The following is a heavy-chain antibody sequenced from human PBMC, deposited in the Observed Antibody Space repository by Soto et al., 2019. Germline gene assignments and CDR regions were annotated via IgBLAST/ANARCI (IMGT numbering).Heavy chain of an antibody. CDR2: INAGNGNT. V-gene: IGHV1-3*01. Sequence: GASVKVSCKASGYTFTNYAMHWVRQAPGQRLEWMGWINAGNGNTKYSQKFQGRVTITRDTSASTAYMELSSLRSEDTAVYYCARDRDFYYDFWSGYFHYYYGMDVWGQGTTVTVSS. D-gene: IGHD3-3*01. CDR1: GYTFTNYA. J-gene: IGHJ6*02. CDR3: ARDRDFYYDFWSGYFHYYYGMDV.